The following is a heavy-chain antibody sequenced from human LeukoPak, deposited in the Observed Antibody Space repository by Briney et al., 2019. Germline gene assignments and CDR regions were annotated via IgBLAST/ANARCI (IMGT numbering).Heavy chain of an antibody. Sequence: ASVKVSCKASGYTFTGYYMHWVRQAPGQGLELMGGITPNSGGTNYAQKFQGWVTMTRDTSISTAYMELSRLRSDDTAVYYCAREYYGSGSYYSAGFDYWGQGTLVTVSS. V-gene: IGHV1-2*04. CDR3: AREYYGSGSYYSAGFDY. D-gene: IGHD3-10*01. CDR2: ITPNSGGT. J-gene: IGHJ4*02. CDR1: GYTFTGYY.